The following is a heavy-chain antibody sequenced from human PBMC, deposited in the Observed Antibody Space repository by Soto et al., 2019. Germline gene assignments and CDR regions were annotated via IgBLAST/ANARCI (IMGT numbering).Heavy chain of an antibody. V-gene: IGHV1-69*01. Sequence: QVQLVQSGAEVKKPGSSVQVSCKASGGTFSSYAISWVRQDPGQGLEWMGGIIPIFGTANYAQEFQGRVTITADESTSTACMELSSLRSEDTAVYYCARALVGASLVGGRYYGMDVWGQGTTVTVSS. CDR1: GGTFSSYA. D-gene: IGHD1-26*01. CDR3: ARALVGASLVGGRYYGMDV. CDR2: IIPIFGTA. J-gene: IGHJ6*02.